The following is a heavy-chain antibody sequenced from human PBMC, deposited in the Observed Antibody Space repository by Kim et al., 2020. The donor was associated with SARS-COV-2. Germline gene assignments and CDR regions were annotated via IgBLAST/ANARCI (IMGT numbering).Heavy chain of an antibody. J-gene: IGHJ6*02. Sequence: GGSLRLSCAASGFTFSSYDMHWVRQATGKGLEWVSAIGTAGDTYYPGSVKGRFTISRENAKNSLYLQMNSLRAGDTAVYYCARGLTMVTTHYYYYYGMDVWGQGTTVTVSS. V-gene: IGHV3-13*04. D-gene: IGHD4-17*01. CDR1: GFTFSSYD. CDR2: IGTAGDT. CDR3: ARGLTMVTTHYYYYYGMDV.